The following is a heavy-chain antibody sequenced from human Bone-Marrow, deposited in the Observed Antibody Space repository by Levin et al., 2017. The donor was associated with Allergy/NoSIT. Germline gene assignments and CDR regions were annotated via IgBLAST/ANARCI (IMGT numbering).Heavy chain of an antibody. CDR3: AKVQMGGYYDFYVGIDY. CDR2: ISYDGSNK. J-gene: IGHJ4*02. D-gene: IGHD3-3*01. V-gene: IGHV3-30*18. CDR1: GFTFSSYG. Sequence: GGSLRLSCAASGFTFSSYGMHWVRQAPGKGLEWVAVISYDGSNKYYADSVKGRFTISRDNSKNTLYLQMNSLRAEDTAVYYCAKVQMGGYYDFYVGIDYWGQGTLVTVSS.